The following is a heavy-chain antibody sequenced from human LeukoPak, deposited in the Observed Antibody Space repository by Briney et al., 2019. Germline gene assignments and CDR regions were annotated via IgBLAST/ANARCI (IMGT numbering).Heavy chain of an antibody. D-gene: IGHD2-2*01. J-gene: IGHJ4*02. CDR3: AREGYCSSTSCQLDY. V-gene: IGHV1-3*02. Sequence: YALEFQGRVTITRDTSASTAYMELSSLRSEDMAVYYCAREGYCSSTSCQLDYWGQGTPVTVSS.